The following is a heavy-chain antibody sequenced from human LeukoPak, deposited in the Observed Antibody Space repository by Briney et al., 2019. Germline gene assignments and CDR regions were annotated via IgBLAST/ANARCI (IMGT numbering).Heavy chain of an antibody. CDR1: GYTFTSYG. Sequence: ASVKVSCKASGYTFTSYGISWVRQAPGQGLEWMGWISAYNGNTNYAQKLQGRVTMTTDTSTSTAYMELKSLISDDTAVYYCAVQPVLRYFDWLENYYYYGMDVWGQGTTVTVSS. CDR2: ISAYNGNT. D-gene: IGHD3-9*01. V-gene: IGHV1-18*01. CDR3: AVQPVLRYFDWLENYYYYGMDV. J-gene: IGHJ6*02.